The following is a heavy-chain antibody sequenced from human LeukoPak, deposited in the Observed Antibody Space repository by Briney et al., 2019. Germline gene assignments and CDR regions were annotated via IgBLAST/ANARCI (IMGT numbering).Heavy chain of an antibody. CDR3: AREGARSYSSSSGWYFDL. CDR1: GGSISSGSYY. D-gene: IGHD6-6*01. Sequence: PSETLSLTCTVSGGSISSGSYYWSWIRQPAGKGLEWIGRIYTSGSTNYNPSLKSRVTISVDTSKDQFSLKLSSVTAADTAVYYCAREGARSYSSSSGWYFDLWGRGTLVTVSS. V-gene: IGHV4-61*02. CDR2: IYTSGST. J-gene: IGHJ2*01.